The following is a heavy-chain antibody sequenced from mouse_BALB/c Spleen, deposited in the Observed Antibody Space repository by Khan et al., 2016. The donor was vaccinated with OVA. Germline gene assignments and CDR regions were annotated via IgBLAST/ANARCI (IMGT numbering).Heavy chain of an antibody. J-gene: IGHJ2*01. D-gene: IGHD1-2*01. CDR2: IRYSGST. CDR3: ARTASIKY. Sequence: EVQLQESGPGLVKPSQSLSLTCTVTGYSITSGSGWNWIRQFPGNKLEWMGYIRYSGSTNYKPSLTSRISITRDTSKNQFFLQLNSVTTENTATYYCARTASIKYWGQGTTLTVSS. CDR1: GYSITSGSG. V-gene: IGHV3-1*02.